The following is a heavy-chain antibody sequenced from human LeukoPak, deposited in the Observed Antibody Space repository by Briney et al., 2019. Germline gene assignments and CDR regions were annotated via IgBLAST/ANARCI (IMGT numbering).Heavy chain of an antibody. Sequence: PGGSLRLSCAASGFTFSSYGMSWVRQAPGKGLEWVSAIRGSGGSTYYADSAKGRFTISRDNSKNTLYLQMNSLRAEDTAVYYCAKDVVPAAMAYYMDVWGKGTTVTVSS. CDR3: AKDVVPAAMAYYMDV. V-gene: IGHV3-23*01. J-gene: IGHJ6*03. CDR1: GFTFSSYG. D-gene: IGHD2-2*01. CDR2: IRGSGGST.